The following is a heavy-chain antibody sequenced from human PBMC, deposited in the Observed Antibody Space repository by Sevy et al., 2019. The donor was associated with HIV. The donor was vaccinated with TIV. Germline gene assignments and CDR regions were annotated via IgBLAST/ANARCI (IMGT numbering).Heavy chain of an antibody. V-gene: IGHV3-15*07. Sequence: GGSLRLSCTASGFDFPNAWMNWVRQVPGKGLEWVGHIKSITDGGAADYAAPVKGRFTISRHDSKTTLYLQMNSLKVEDTAGYFCSTDDLISYWGRGTLVTVSS. CDR3: STDDLISY. D-gene: IGHD3-3*02. CDR1: GFDFPNAW. CDR2: IKSITDGGAA. J-gene: IGHJ4*02.